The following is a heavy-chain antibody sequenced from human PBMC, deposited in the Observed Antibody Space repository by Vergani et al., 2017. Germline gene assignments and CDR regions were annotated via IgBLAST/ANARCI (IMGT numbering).Heavy chain of an antibody. D-gene: IGHD4-17*01. CDR2: IKQDGSEK. V-gene: IGHV3-7*01. CDR1: GFPFSTYG. J-gene: IGHJ4*02. CDR3: AHEGGYGDLDY. Sequence: VQLVESGGGVVQPGESLRLSCAASGFPFSTYGMHWVRQAPGKGLEWVANIKQDGSEKYYVDSVKGRFTISRDNAKNSLYLQMNSLRAEDTAVYYCAHEGGYGDLDYWGQGTLVTVSS.